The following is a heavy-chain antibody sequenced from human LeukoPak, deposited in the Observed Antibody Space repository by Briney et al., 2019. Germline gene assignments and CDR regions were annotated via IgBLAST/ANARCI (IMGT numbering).Heavy chain of an antibody. CDR3: VRNIWFGEFTASNCFDP. CDR1: GYTFTGYY. Sequence: GASVKVSCKASGYTFTGYYMHWVRQAPGQGLEWMGWINPNSGGTNYAQKFQGRVTMTRDTSFSTAYMELSRLRSEDSAVYYCVRNIWFGEFTASNCFDPWGQGTLVTVSS. J-gene: IGHJ5*02. V-gene: IGHV1-2*02. CDR2: INPNSGGT. D-gene: IGHD3-10*01.